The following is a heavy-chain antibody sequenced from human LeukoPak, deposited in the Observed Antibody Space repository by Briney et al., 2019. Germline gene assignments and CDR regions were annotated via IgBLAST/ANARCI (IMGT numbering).Heavy chain of an antibody. V-gene: IGHV4-38-2*01. J-gene: IGHJ4*02. CDR2: IYHSGST. CDR3: ARGLGYCSSTSCYVGIFDY. Sequence: SETLSLTCAVSGYSISSGYYWAWIRQPPGKGLEWIGSIYHSGSTYYNPSLKSRVTISVDTSKNQFSLKLSSVTAADTAVYYCARGLGYCSSTSCYVGIFDYWGQGTLVTVSS. CDR1: GYSISSGYY. D-gene: IGHD2-2*01.